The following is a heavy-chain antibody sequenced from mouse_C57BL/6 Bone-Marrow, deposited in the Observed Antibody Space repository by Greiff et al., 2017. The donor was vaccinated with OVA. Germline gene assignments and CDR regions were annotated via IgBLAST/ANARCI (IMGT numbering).Heavy chain of an antibody. CDR1: GYSITSGYY. CDR2: ISYDGSN. CDR3: ARISSGPLFAY. V-gene: IGHV3-6*01. Sequence: EVKLMESGPGLVKPSQSLSLTCSVTGYSITSGYYWNWIRQFPGNKLEWMGYISYDGSNNYNPSLKNRISITRDTSKNQFFLKLNSVTTEDTATYYCARISSGPLFAYWGQGTLVTVSA. J-gene: IGHJ3*01. D-gene: IGHD3-2*02.